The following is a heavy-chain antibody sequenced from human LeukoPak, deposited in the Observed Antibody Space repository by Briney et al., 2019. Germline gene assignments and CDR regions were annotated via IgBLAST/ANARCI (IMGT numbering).Heavy chain of an antibody. V-gene: IGHV4-30-2*01. CDR2: IYERGPA. CDR3: ARSRQGSGLFSF. CDR1: GGAIISGGYS. D-gene: IGHD2-15*01. Sequence: SQTLSLTCTVSGGAIISGGYSWNWIRQPPGKGLEWSGCIYERGPAYYNPSLKSRFTITVDTVKNQFFLNVTSMTAADTAVYYCARSRQGSGLFSFWGQGTLVAVSS. J-gene: IGHJ4*02.